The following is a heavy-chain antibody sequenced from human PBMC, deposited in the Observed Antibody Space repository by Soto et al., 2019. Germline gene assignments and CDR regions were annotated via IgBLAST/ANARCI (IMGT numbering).Heavy chain of an antibody. D-gene: IGHD6-25*01. CDR1: GYTLTELS. Sequence: ASVKVSCKVSGYTLTELSMHWVRQAPGKGLEWMGGFDPEDGETIYAQTFQGRVTMTEDTSTDTAYMELSSLRSEDTAVYYCATSGSSGGNAFDIWGQGTMVTVSS. CDR2: FDPEDGET. J-gene: IGHJ3*02. CDR3: ATSGSSGGNAFDI. V-gene: IGHV1-24*01.